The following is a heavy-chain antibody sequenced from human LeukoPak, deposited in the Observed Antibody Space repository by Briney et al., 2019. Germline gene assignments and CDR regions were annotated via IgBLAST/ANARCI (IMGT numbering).Heavy chain of an antibody. CDR1: GGSISSSNYY. Sequence: SETLSLTCTVSGGSISSSNYYWGWIRQPPGKGLEWIGSIYYGGSTYYNPSLKSRVTISVDTSKNQFSLKLSSATAADTAVYYCARAPVVNFYDKSGYPFDYWGQGTLVTVSS. D-gene: IGHD3-22*01. V-gene: IGHV4-39*07. CDR3: ARAPVVNFYDKSGYPFDY. CDR2: IYYGGST. J-gene: IGHJ4*02.